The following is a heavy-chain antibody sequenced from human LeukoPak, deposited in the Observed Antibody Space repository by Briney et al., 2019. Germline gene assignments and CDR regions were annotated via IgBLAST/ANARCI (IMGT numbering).Heavy chain of an antibody. Sequence: GASVKVSCKASGYTFTEYYVHWLRQAPGLVFEWMGSINPNSGDTYYSPEFQGRVTLTRDTSIKTAYMEMNSLKSDDTAVYYCVRDIAPIGSWWFDPWGQGTLIIVSS. V-gene: IGHV1-2*02. CDR2: INPNSGDT. CDR3: VRDIAPIGSWWFDP. CDR1: GYTFTEYY. D-gene: IGHD2-15*01. J-gene: IGHJ5*02.